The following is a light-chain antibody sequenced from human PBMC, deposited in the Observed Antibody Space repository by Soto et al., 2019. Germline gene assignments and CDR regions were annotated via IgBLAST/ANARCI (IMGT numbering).Light chain of an antibody. V-gene: IGKV1-5*03. CDR2: KAS. CDR1: QSVSSW. Sequence: GDRVTLTCRASQSVSSWLAWYQQKPGKVPKLLIYKASTLQSGVPSRFSGSGSGTEFTLTISSLQPDDFAAYYCQQYKSNPLTFGGGTKVEIK. J-gene: IGKJ4*01. CDR3: QQYKSNPLT.